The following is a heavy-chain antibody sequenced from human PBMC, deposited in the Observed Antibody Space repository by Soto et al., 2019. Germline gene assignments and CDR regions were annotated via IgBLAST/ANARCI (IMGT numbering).Heavy chain of an antibody. V-gene: IGHV4-34*01. CDR1: GGSFSGYY. CDR2: INHSGST. D-gene: IGHD3-16*02. CDR3: ARGQSIYVWGSYRYLYNYGMDV. Sequence: SETLSLTCAVYGGSFSGYYWSWIRQPPGKGLEWNGEINHSGSTNYNPSLKSRVTISVDTSKNQFSLNLSSVTAADTAVYYCARGQSIYVWGSYRYLYNYGMDVWGQGTTVTVSS. J-gene: IGHJ6*02.